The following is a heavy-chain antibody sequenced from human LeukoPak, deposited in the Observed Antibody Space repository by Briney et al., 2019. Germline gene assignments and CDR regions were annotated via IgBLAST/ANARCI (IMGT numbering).Heavy chain of an antibody. CDR1: GGSFSGYY. CDR3: ASSHIVVVTAIPDAFDI. V-gene: IGHV4-34*01. CDR2: INHSGST. J-gene: IGHJ3*02. Sequence: PSYSMSLTCAVYGGSFSGYYWSGIRQPPGKGLEWIGEINHSGSTNYNPSLKSRVTISGDTSKKQFSLNLSSVTAADTAVYYCASSHIVVVTAIPDAFDIWGQGTVVTVSS. D-gene: IGHD2-21*02.